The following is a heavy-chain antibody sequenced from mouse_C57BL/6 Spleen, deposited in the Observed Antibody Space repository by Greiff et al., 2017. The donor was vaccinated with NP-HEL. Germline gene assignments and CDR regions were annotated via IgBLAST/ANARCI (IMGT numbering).Heavy chain of an antibody. J-gene: IGHJ2*01. CDR3: ARSETTEVEDFDY. D-gene: IGHD1-1*01. V-gene: IGHV1-80*01. CDR1: GYAFSSYW. Sequence: QLQKSGAELVKPGASVKISCKASGYAFSSYWMNWVKQRPGKGLEWIGQIYPGDGDTNHNEKFKGKATLTADKYSSTAYMQLSSLTSEDSAVYFCARSETTEVEDFDYWGQGTTLTVSS. CDR2: IYPGDGDT.